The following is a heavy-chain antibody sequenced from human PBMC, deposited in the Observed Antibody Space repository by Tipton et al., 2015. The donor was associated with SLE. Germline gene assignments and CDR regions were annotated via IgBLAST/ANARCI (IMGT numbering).Heavy chain of an antibody. CDR2: IYHSGST. J-gene: IGHJ3*02. CDR3: AREAFYYMGI. Sequence: TLSLTCAVSGYSISSGYYWGWIRQPPGKGLEWIGGIYHSGSTYYNPSLKSRVTISVDTSKNQFSLKLSSVTAADTAVYYCAREAFYYMGIWGQGTMVTASS. CDR1: GYSISSGYY. V-gene: IGHV4-38-2*02. D-gene: IGHD3-10*01.